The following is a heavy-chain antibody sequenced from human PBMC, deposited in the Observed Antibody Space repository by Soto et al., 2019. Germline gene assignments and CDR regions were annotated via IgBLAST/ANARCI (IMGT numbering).Heavy chain of an antibody. J-gene: IGHJ6*02. CDR3: ASGDYGEYYYYYYGMDV. D-gene: IGHD4-17*01. CDR1: GGTFSSYA. Sequence: QVQLVQSGAEVKKPGSSVKVSCKASGGTFSSYAISWVRQAPGQGLEWMGGIIPIFGTANYAQKFQGRVTITADESTSTAYMELSSLRSEDTAVYYCASGDYGEYYYYYYGMDVWGQGTTVTVSS. CDR2: IIPIFGTA. V-gene: IGHV1-69*01.